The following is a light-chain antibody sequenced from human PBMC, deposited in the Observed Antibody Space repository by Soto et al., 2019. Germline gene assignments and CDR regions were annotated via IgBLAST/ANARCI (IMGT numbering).Light chain of an antibody. Sequence: QSVLTQPPSASGSPGQSVTISCTGTSSDVGGYNYVSWYQQHPGKAPKLMIYEVSKRPSGVPDRFSGSKSGNTASLTVSGLQAEDEADYYCSSYAGSKFVFGTGTKLTV. V-gene: IGLV2-8*01. CDR1: SSDVGGYNY. CDR3: SSYAGSKFV. CDR2: EVS. J-gene: IGLJ1*01.